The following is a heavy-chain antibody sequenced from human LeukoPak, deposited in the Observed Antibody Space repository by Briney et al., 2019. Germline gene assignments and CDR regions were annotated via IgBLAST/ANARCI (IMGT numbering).Heavy chain of an antibody. V-gene: IGHV3-23*01. D-gene: IGHD6-19*01. CDR1: GFTFSIYV. CDR2: ISGSGSGGST. CDR3: AKLLAVTNSYYFNY. Sequence: GGPPRLSRAASGFTFSIYVMSWVPQAPGKGLEWFSTISGSGSGGSTYYADSVKGRFTISRDNSKDTLFLQMNSLRAEDTAVYYCAKLLAVTNSYYFNYWGQGTLVTVSS. J-gene: IGHJ4*02.